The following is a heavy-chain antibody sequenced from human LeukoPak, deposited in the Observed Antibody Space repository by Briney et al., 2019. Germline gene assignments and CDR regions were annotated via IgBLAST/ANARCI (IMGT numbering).Heavy chain of an antibody. J-gene: IGHJ4*02. CDR2: IFYSGST. CDR1: GGSVSSGTYY. D-gene: IGHD3-10*01. CDR3: ARGAGITSFPHFGH. Sequence: SQTLSLTCTVSGGSVSSGTYYWSWIRQLPGKGLEWIGYIFYSGSTYYNPSLKSRVTISVDTSLTQFSLALTSVTAADTAVYYCARGAGITSFPHFGHWGPGTLVTVSS. V-gene: IGHV4-31*03.